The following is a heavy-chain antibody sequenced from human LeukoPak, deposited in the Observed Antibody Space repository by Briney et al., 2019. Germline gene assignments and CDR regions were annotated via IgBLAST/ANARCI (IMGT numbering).Heavy chain of an antibody. V-gene: IGHV3-23*01. J-gene: IGHJ4*02. CDR3: ARKDSGLTPFDF. Sequence: PGGSLRLSSAASVFSFCSSPMSGVCPGPGKGLGWDSGINTSGSDTPYADSVKGRLTISRDNYKNPLYLQMNSLRREDTAVYYCARKDSGLTPFDFWGQGTLVTVSS. CDR1: VFSFCSSP. CDR2: INTSGSDT.